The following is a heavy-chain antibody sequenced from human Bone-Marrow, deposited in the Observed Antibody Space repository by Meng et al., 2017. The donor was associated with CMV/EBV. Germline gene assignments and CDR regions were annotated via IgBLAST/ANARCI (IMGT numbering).Heavy chain of an antibody. CDR1: GGTFSGYT. J-gene: IGHJ6*02. CDR3: ASGGYNWNYEHYYYGIDV. Sequence: SVKVSCKASGGTFSGYTISWVRQAPGQGLEWMGRIIPVLGIANYAQRFQGRVTITADKSTSTAYMELSSLRSEDTAVYYCASGGYNWNYEHYYYGIDVWGQGTSVTVSS. CDR2: IIPVLGIA. V-gene: IGHV1-69*02. D-gene: IGHD1-1*01.